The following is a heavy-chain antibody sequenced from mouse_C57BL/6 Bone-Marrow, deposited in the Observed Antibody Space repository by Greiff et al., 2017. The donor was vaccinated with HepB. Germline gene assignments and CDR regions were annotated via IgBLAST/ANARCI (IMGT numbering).Heavy chain of an antibody. J-gene: IGHJ3*01. CDR3: ARGIYYGSSLTAY. Sequence: QVQLKQPGAELVKPGASVKLSCKASGYTFTSYWMHWVKQRPGQGLEWIGMIHPNSGSTNYNEKFKSKATLTVDKSSSTAYMQLSSLTSEDSAVYYCARGIYYGSSLTAYWGQGTLVTVSA. CDR1: GYTFTSYW. V-gene: IGHV1-64*01. D-gene: IGHD1-1*01. CDR2: IHPNSGST.